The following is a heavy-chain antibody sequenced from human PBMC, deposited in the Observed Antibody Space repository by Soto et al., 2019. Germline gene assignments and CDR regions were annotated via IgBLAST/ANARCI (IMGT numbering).Heavy chain of an antibody. CDR1: GGSFSGYY. CDR3: ARGSRYCSSTSCYLFQTYYYYMDV. CDR2: INHSGST. D-gene: IGHD2-2*01. V-gene: IGHV4-34*01. Sequence: QVQLQKWGAGLLKPSETLSLTCAVYGGSFSGYYWSWIRQPPGKGLEWIGEINHSGSTNYNPSLKSRVTISVDTSKNQFSLKLSSVTAADTAVYYCARGSRYCSSTSCYLFQTYYYYMDVWGKGTTVTVSS. J-gene: IGHJ6*03.